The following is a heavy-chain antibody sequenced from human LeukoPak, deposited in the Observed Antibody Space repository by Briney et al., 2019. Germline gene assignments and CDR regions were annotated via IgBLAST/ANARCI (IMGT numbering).Heavy chain of an antibody. CDR3: ARSFDYNLDY. CDR2: INHSGST. V-gene: IGHV4-34*01. J-gene: IGHJ4*02. CDR1: GGSISSGGYY. Sequence: PSETLSLTCAVSGGSISSGGYYWSWIRQPPGKGLEWIGEINHSGSTNYNPSLKSRVTISVDTSKNQFSLKLSSVTAADTAVYYCARSFDYNLDYWGQGTLVTVSS. D-gene: IGHD4-11*01.